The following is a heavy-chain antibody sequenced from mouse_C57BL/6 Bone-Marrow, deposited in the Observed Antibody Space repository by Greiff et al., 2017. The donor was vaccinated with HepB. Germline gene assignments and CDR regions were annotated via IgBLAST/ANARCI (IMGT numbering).Heavy chain of an antibody. V-gene: IGHV1-82*01. D-gene: IGHD1-1*01. CDR2: GCPGGGDT. CDR3: ARSHGTTVVANFDV. Sequence: GQRKKEGQEKGKKGEEGKREGKEEGEELRRAGRSGGKKRAGKGGEWVGRGCPGGGDTNYNGKFKGKATLTADKSSSTAYMQLSSLTSEDSAVYFCARSHGTTVVANFDVWGTGTTVTVSS. CDR1: GEELRRAG. J-gene: IGHJ1*03.